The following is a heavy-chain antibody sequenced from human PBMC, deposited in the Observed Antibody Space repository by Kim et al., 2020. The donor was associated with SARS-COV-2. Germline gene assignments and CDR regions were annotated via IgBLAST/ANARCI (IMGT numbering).Heavy chain of an antibody. J-gene: IGHJ4*02. Sequence: YDGSNKYYDDSVKGRFTISRDNSKNTLYLQMNSLRAEDTAVYYCARDDIIRWGQGTLVTVSS. CDR2: YDGSNK. V-gene: IGHV3-30*01. CDR3: ARDDIIR. D-gene: IGHD2-15*01.